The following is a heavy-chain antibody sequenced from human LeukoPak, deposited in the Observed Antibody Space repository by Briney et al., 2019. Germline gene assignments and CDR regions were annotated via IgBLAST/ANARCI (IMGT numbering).Heavy chain of an antibody. D-gene: IGHD4-23*01. Sequence: PGRSLRLSCAASGFTFDDYAMHWVRQAPGKGLEWVSGISWNSGSIGYADSVKGRFTISRDNAKNSLYLQMNSLRAEDTALYYCAKGADYGGNSAFDYWGQGTLVTVSS. CDR2: ISWNSGSI. J-gene: IGHJ4*02. V-gene: IGHV3-9*01. CDR1: GFTFDDYA. CDR3: AKGADYGGNSAFDY.